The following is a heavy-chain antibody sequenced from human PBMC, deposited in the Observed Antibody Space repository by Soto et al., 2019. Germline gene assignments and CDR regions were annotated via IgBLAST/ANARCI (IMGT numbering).Heavy chain of an antibody. CDR3: AKGVASSD. V-gene: IGHV1-69*01. Sequence: QVHLVQSEAEVRTPGSSVKVSCKSSGGSFTTDSIIWVRQAPGQGLEWMGGTNTLLRRPAYAQKYQGRVTISADECTSAAHLEVTGLTPEDTGGYFCAKGVASSDWGQGTPVTVSS. CDR1: GGSFTTDS. J-gene: IGHJ4*02. D-gene: IGHD5-12*01. CDR2: TNTLLRRP.